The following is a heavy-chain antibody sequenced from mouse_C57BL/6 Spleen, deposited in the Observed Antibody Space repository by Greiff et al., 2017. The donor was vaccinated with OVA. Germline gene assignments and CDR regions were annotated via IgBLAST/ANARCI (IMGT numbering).Heavy chain of an antibody. Sequence: VQLQQSGAELARPGASVKLSCKASGYTFTSYGISWVKQRTGQGLEWIGEIYPRSGNTYYNEKFKGKATLTADKSSSTAYMELRSLTSEDSAVYVCARERITTVDWYFDVWGTGTTVTVSS. CDR3: ARERITTVDWYFDV. V-gene: IGHV1-81*01. D-gene: IGHD1-1*01. J-gene: IGHJ1*03. CDR2: IYPRSGNT. CDR1: GYTFTSYG.